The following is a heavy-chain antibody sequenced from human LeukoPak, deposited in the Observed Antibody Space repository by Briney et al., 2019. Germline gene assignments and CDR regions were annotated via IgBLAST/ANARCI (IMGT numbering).Heavy chain of an antibody. V-gene: IGHV4-39*07. D-gene: IGHD6-6*01. J-gene: IGHJ3*02. CDR3: AVEYSSSPDAFDI. CDR1: GGSISISSYY. CDR2: IYYSGSI. Sequence: SEPLSLTCTVSGGSISISSYYWGWIRQPPGKGLEWIGSIYYSGSIYYNPSLKSRVTISVDTSKNQFSLKLSSVTAADPAVYYCAVEYSSSPDAFDIWGQGTMVTVSS.